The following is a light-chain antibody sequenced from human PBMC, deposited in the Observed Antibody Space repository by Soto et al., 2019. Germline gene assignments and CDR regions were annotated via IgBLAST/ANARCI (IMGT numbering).Light chain of an antibody. J-gene: IGLJ2*01. Sequence: QSVLTQPPSASGSPGQSVTISCTGTSDDLGTYNYVSWYRHHPGNAPRLMIYEVSQRPSGVPNRFSGSKSGNTASLTVSGLQPDDEADYYCSSYGGDNNVVFGGGTKLTVL. CDR3: SSYGGDNNVV. CDR2: EVS. CDR1: SDDLGTYNY. V-gene: IGLV2-8*01.